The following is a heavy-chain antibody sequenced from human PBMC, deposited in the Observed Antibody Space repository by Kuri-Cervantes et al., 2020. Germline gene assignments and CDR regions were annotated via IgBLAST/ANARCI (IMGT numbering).Heavy chain of an antibody. CDR2: ISNGGGT. Sequence: GGSLRLSCAASGFTFNNYALFWVRQAPGKGLEYVSAISNGGGTYYADSVKGRFTISRDNSKNTLYLQMNSLRAEDTAVYYCAKDPGLITRGYFDYWGQGTLVTVSS. CDR3: AKDPGLITRGYFDY. V-gene: IGHV3-64*04. J-gene: IGHJ4*02. CDR1: GFTFNNYA. D-gene: IGHD1-14*01.